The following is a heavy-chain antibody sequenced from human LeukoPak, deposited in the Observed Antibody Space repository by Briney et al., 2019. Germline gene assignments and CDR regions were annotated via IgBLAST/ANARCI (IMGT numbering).Heavy chain of an antibody. CDR2: IYYNGRT. J-gene: IGHJ4*02. Sequence: PSETLSLTCTVSGGSISSYYWSWIRQPPGKGLEWIGYIYYNGRTSYNPSLKSRVTIAVDTSKNQVSLKLTSVTAPDTAVYYCARVRGSSGRCDYWGQGTQVTVSS. CDR1: GGSISSYY. V-gene: IGHV4-59*01. D-gene: IGHD6-19*01. CDR3: ARVRGSSGRCDY.